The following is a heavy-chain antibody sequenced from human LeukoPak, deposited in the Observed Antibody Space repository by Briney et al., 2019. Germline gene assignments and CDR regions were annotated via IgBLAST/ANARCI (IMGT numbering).Heavy chain of an antibody. J-gene: IGHJ4*02. Sequence: SETLSLTCAVYGGSFSGYYWSWIRQPPGKGLEWIGEINHSGSTNYNPSLKSRVTISVDTSKNQFSLKLSSVTAANTAVYYCASGGRVVRRGFDYWGQGTLVTVSS. CDR2: INHSGST. V-gene: IGHV4-34*01. CDR3: ASGGRVVRRGFDY. CDR1: GGSFSGYY. D-gene: IGHD4-23*01.